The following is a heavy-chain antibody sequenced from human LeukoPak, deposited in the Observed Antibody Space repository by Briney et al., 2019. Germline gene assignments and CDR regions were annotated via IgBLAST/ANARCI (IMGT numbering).Heavy chain of an antibody. V-gene: IGHV4-4*07. D-gene: IGHD5-18*01. CDR2: IYTSGNT. CDR1: GGSISNYY. J-gene: IGHJ4*02. Sequence: SETLSLTCTVSGGSISNYYWSWIRQPAGKGLEWIGRIYTSGNTNSNPSLKSRVTMSVDTSKNQFSLKLSSVTAADTAVYYCAATAVTLAGFDYWGQGTLVTVSS. CDR3: AATAVTLAGFDY.